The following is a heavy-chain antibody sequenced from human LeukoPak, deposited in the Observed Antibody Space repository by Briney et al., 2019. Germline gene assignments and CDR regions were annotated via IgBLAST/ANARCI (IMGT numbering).Heavy chain of an antibody. Sequence: PGGSLILSCAASGFSFSSYSMNWVRPAPGKGLEWISYISSGSSTIYYADSVKGRFTISRDNAKNPLYLQMNSLRDEDTAVYYCARDWDYGDYAGYWGQGTLVTVSS. CDR1: GFSFSSYS. D-gene: IGHD4-17*01. V-gene: IGHV3-48*02. CDR2: ISSGSSTI. CDR3: ARDWDYGDYAGY. J-gene: IGHJ4*02.